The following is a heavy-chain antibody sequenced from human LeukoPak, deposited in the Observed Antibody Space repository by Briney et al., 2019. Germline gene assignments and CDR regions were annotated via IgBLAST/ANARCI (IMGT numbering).Heavy chain of an antibody. CDR1: GFTFSSYA. Sequence: QSGGSLRLSCAASGFTFSSYAMSWVRQAPGKGLEWVANIKQDGSEKSYVDSVKGRFTISRDNAKNSLYLQMNSLRAEDTAVYYCVRRSSRWYVDSNFDNWGQGTLVTVSS. CDR2: IKQDGSEK. V-gene: IGHV3-7*01. D-gene: IGHD6-13*01. J-gene: IGHJ5*02. CDR3: VRRSSRWYVDSNFDN.